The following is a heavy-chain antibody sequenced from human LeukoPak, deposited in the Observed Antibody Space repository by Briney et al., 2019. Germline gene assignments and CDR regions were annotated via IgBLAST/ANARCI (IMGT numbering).Heavy chain of an antibody. CDR3: ARGWSSDAFDL. J-gene: IGHJ3*01. CDR2: ISTSSIYI. D-gene: IGHD3-3*01. Sequence: PGGSLRLSCAASGFTLSSYGMNWVRQAPGKGLEWVASISTSSIYIYYSDSVKGRFTISRHNAKKTVYLEMNSLRAEDMAVYYCARGWSSDAFDLWGQGTVVTVFS. V-gene: IGHV3-21*01. CDR1: GFTLSSYG.